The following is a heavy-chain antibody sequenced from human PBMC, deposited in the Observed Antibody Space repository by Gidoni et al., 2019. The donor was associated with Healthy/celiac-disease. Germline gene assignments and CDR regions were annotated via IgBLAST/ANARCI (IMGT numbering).Heavy chain of an antibody. CDR3: ARDRGHGYGHYYYYYYGMDV. CDR1: GFTFSSYG. CDR2: IWYDGSNK. D-gene: IGHD6-13*01. V-gene: IGHV3-33*01. Sequence: QVQLVESGGGVVQPGRSLRLSCAASGFTFSSYGMHWVRQAPGKGLEWVAVIWYDGSNKYYADSVKGRFTISRDNSKNTLYLQMNSLRAEDTAVYYCARDRGHGYGHYYYYYYGMDVWGQGTTVTVSS. J-gene: IGHJ6*02.